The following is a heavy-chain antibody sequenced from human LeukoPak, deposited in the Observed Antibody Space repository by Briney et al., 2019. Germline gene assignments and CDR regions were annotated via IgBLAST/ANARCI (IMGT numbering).Heavy chain of an antibody. D-gene: IGHD3-10*01. V-gene: IGHV1-69*01. CDR1: GGTFSSYA. Sequence: SVKVSCKASGGTFSSYAISWVRQAPGQGLEWMGGIIPIFGTANYAQRFQGRVTITADESTSTAYMDLSGLRYEDTAVYYCATTHDSRELMQADYWGQGTLVTVSS. CDR3: ATTHDSRELMQADY. J-gene: IGHJ4*02. CDR2: IIPIFGTA.